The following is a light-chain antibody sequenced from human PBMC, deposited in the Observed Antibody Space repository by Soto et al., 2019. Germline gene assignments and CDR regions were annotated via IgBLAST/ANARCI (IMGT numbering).Light chain of an antibody. CDR1: RSDVGGYNF. CDR2: DVT. V-gene: IGLV2-14*01. J-gene: IGLJ2*01. CDR3: SSYTSTNTLV. Sequence: QSALTQPASVSGSPGQSITISCTGTRSDVGGYNFVSWYQQHPGKVPKLLIYDVTHRPSGVSNSFSASKSANTASLTISGLQAEDEADYYCSSYTSTNTLVFGGGTQRTVL.